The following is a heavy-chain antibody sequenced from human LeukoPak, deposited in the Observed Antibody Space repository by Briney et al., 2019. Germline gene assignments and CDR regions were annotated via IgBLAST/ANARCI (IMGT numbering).Heavy chain of an antibody. CDR2: INHSGST. CDR1: GGSISSYY. V-gene: IGHV4-34*01. J-gene: IGHJ3*02. Sequence: SETLSLTCTVSGGSISSYYWSWIRQPAGKGLEWIGEINHSGSTNYNPSLKSRVTISVDTSKNQFSLKLSSVTAADTAVYYCAKRPDAFDIWGQGTMVTVSS. CDR3: AKRPDAFDI.